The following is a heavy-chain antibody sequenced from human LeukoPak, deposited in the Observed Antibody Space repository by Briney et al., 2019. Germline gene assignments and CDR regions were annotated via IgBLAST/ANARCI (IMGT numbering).Heavy chain of an antibody. CDR1: GGSISSDY. V-gene: IGHV4-59*08. J-gene: IGHJ6*02. D-gene: IGHD4/OR15-4a*01. CDR2: IYYSGST. CDR3: ARRSMVRTVGYYYGMDV. Sequence: SENLSLTCTVSGGSISSDYWSWIRQPPGKGLEWIGYIYYSGSTNYNPSLKGRVTISIDTSKKHFSLKLSSVTAADTAVYYCARRSMVRTVGYYYGMDVWGQGTTVTVSS.